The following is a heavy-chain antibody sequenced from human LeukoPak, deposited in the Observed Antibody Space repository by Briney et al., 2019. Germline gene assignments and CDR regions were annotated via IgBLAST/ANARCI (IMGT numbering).Heavy chain of an antibody. CDR1: GFTFSSYA. J-gene: IGHJ4*02. CDR3: ANTDYYDSSGYYYSY. CDR2: ISGSGGST. Sequence: GGSLRLSCAASGFTFSSYAMSWVRQAPGKGLEWVSAISGSGGSTYYADSVKGRFTISRDNSKNTLYLQMNSLRAEDTAVYYCANTDYYDSSGYYYSYWGQGTLVTVSS. D-gene: IGHD3-22*01. V-gene: IGHV3-23*01.